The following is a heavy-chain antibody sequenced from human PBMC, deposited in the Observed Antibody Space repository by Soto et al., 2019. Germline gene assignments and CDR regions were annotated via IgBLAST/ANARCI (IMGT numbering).Heavy chain of an antibody. V-gene: IGHV1-18*01. D-gene: IGHD1-26*01. CDR1: GYTFTSYG. CDR3: ARDWVEFSPGAIPPPFCDY. J-gene: IGHJ4*02. CDR2: ISAYNGNT. Sequence: QVQLAQSGAEVKKPGASVKVSCKASGYTFTSYGISWVRQAPGQGLEWMGWISAYNGNTNYAQKLQGRVTMTTDTSTSTAYMELRSLRSDDTAVYYCARDWVEFSPGAIPPPFCDYWGQGTLVTVSS.